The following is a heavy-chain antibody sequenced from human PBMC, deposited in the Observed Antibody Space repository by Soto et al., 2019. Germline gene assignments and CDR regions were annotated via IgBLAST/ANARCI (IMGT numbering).Heavy chain of an antibody. CDR3: ARGGLIKYYYYSSGYYLSPFDY. CDR2: IYYSGST. J-gene: IGHJ4*02. Sequence: PSETLSLTCTVSGGSISSYYWSWIRQPPGKGLEWIGYIYYSGSTNYNPSLKSRVTISVDTSKNQFSLKLSSVTAADTAVYYCARGGLIKYYYYSSGYYLSPFDYWGQGTLVTSPQ. V-gene: IGHV4-59*01. D-gene: IGHD3-22*01. CDR1: GGSISSYY.